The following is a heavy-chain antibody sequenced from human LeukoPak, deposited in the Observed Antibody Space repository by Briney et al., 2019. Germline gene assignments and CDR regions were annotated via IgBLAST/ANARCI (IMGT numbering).Heavy chain of an antibody. J-gene: IGHJ6*02. CDR2: INPNSGGT. CDR3: ARDHCTTTGCYEDYYYGLDV. CDR1: GYTFIGNY. D-gene: IGHD2-2*01. V-gene: IGHV1-2*02. Sequence: ASVKVSCKASGYTFIGNYIQWVRQAPGQGLEWMGWINPNSGGTTYAQNFQGRVTMTRDTSISTAYMELNRLTSDDTAVYYCARDHCTTTGCYEDYYYGLDVWGQGTTVTVSS.